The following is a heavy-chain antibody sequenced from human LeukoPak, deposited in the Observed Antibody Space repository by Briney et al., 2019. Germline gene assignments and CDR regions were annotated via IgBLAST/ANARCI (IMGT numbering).Heavy chain of an antibody. Sequence: GGSLRLSCAASGFTVSSNYMSWVRQAPGKGLEWVALIWYDGSGEYYAESVKGRFTISRDNSKNTVYLQMSSLRAEDTAVYYCARDRLSSSQNNYFDYWGQGTLVTVSS. CDR3: ARDRLSSSQNNYFDY. CDR1: GFTVSSNY. D-gene: IGHD6-13*01. V-gene: IGHV3-33*08. J-gene: IGHJ4*02. CDR2: IWYDGSGE.